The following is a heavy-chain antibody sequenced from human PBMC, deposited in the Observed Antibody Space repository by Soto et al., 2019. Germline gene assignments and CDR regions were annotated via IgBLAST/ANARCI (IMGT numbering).Heavy chain of an antibody. CDR3: ARDRGIVIVRGTIQDY. CDR2: ISAYNGNT. V-gene: IGHV1-18*01. D-gene: IGHD1-26*01. Sequence: QVQLVQSGAEVKKPGASVKVSCKASGYTFTSYAISWVRQAPGQGLEWLGWISAYNGNTNYARNLQGRVTVTADTSTTTAYMELMSLRSDDTAVYYCARDRGIVIVRGTIQDYWGQGTLVTVSS. CDR1: GYTFTSYA. J-gene: IGHJ4*02.